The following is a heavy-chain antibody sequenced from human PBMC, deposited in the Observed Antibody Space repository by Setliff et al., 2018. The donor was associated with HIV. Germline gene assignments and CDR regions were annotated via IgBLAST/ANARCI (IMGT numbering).Heavy chain of an antibody. D-gene: IGHD6-19*01. CDR2: MYYSGSG. V-gene: IGHV4-31*03. CDR1: GGSISSGAYY. Sequence: SETLSLTCTVSGGSISSGAYYWNWIRQLPGKGLEWIGYMYYSGSGYYNPSLQNRVTVSVDAPKNQFSLKLSSLTAADTAVYYCVMAVADKGVYYFDYWGQGTLVTVSS. CDR3: VMAVADKGVYYFDY. J-gene: IGHJ4*02.